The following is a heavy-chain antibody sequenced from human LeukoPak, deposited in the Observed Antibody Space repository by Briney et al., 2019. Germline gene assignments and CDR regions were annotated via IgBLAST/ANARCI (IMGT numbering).Heavy chain of an antibody. J-gene: IGHJ4*02. D-gene: IGHD3-10*01. CDR3: AKAAYGSESYYDPFDY. V-gene: IGHV3-23*01. Sequence: GGSLRLSCAASGFTFNSYSMHWVRQAPGKGLEWVSVISGSGDRTYYADSVKGRFTISRDNSKNTLYLQMNSLRAEDTAVDYCAKAAYGSESYYDPFDYWSQATLVTVSS. CDR2: ISGSGDRT. CDR1: GFTFNSYS.